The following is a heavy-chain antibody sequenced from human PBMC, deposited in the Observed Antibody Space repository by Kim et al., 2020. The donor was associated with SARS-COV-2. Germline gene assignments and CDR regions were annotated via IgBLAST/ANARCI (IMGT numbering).Heavy chain of an antibody. V-gene: IGHV3-33*06. D-gene: IGHD6-19*01. CDR1: GFTFSSYA. Sequence: GGSLRLSCAASGFTFSSYAMHWVRQAPGKGLEWVAVIWYDGSNKYYADSVKGRFTFSRDNSKNTLYLQMNSLRAEDTAVYYCAKDLNQSGWYVGWGQGTLVTVSS. CDR2: IWYDGSNK. CDR3: AKDLNQSGWYVG. J-gene: IGHJ4*02.